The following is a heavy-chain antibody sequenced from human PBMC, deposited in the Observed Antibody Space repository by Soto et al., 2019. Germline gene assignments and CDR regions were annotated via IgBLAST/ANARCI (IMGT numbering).Heavy chain of an antibody. CDR2: INAGNGNT. CDR3: ARGGNYYDSSGYNYYYYGMDV. CDR1: GYTFTIYA. J-gene: IGHJ6*02. V-gene: IGHV1-3*01. Sequence: ASVKVSCKASGYTFTIYAMHWVRQAPGQRLEWMGWINAGNGNTKYSQKFQGRVTITRDTSASTAYMELNSLRSEDTAVYYCARGGNYYDSSGYNYYYYGMDVWGQGTTVTVSS. D-gene: IGHD3-22*01.